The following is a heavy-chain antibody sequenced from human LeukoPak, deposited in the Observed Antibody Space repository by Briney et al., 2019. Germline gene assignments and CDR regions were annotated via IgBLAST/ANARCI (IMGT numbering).Heavy chain of an antibody. Sequence: ASVTVSCKASGYTFTSYGISWVRQAPGQGLEWMGWISANNGNTNYAQKLQGRVTMTTDTSTSTAYMELRSLRSDDTAVYYCARSGAYCSSTSCHAGFYYYYMDVWGKGTTVTVSS. CDR3: ARSGAYCSSTSCHAGFYYYYMDV. J-gene: IGHJ6*03. D-gene: IGHD2-2*01. CDR1: GYTFTSYG. V-gene: IGHV1-18*01. CDR2: ISANNGNT.